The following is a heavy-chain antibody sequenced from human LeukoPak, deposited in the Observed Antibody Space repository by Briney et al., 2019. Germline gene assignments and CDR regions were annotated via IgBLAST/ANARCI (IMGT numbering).Heavy chain of an antibody. V-gene: IGHV5-51*01. Sequence: GESLKISCKGSGYSFTCYWIGWVRQMPGKGLEWMGIIYPGDSDTRYSPSFQGQVTISADESISTAYLQWSSLKASDTAMYYCARHSRAAAGQGGGNFDYWGQGTLVTVSS. D-gene: IGHD6-13*01. CDR2: IYPGDSDT. J-gene: IGHJ4*02. CDR1: GYSFTCYW. CDR3: ARHSRAAAGQGGGNFDY.